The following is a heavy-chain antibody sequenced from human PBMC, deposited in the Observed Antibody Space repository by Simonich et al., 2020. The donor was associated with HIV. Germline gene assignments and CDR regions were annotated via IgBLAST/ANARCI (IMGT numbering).Heavy chain of an antibody. CDR1: GYRFTGFY. V-gene: IGHV1-2*06. CDR3: ASGMMGFDY. J-gene: IGHJ4*02. D-gene: IGHD3-16*01. Sequence: QVQLVQSGAEVKKPGASVKVSCKASGYRFTGFYMHWVRQAPGQGLEWVGRINPKLGGTEDAQNFQGRVTLTSDTSISTAYMELSGLRSDDTAVYYCASGMMGFDYWGQGTLVTVSS. CDR2: INPKLGGT.